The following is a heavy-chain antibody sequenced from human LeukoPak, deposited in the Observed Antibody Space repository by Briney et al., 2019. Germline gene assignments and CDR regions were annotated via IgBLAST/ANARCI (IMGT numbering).Heavy chain of an antibody. J-gene: IGHJ4*02. CDR3: ARGITMARGVIITTFDY. D-gene: IGHD3-10*01. Sequence: ASVKVSCKASGYTFTGYYMHWVRQAPGQGLEWMGWINPNSGGTNYAQKFQGRVTMTRDTSISTAYMELSRLRSDDTAVYYCARGITMARGVIITTFDYWGQGTLVTVSS. CDR2: INPNSGGT. CDR1: GYTFTGYY. V-gene: IGHV1-2*02.